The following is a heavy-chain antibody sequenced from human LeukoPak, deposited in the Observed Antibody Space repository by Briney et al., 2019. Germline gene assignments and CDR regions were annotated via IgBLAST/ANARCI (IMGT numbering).Heavy chain of an antibody. V-gene: IGHV4-4*07. CDR1: GGSISSYY. Sequence: SETLSLTCTVSGGSISSYYWSWIRQPAGKGLEWIGRVYTSGSTDYNPSLKSRVTISVDTSKHQFSLKLSSVTAADTAVYYCARLYSGSWVSYFDYWGQGTLVTVSS. J-gene: IGHJ4*02. D-gene: IGHD1-26*01. CDR3: ARLYSGSWVSYFDY. CDR2: VYTSGST.